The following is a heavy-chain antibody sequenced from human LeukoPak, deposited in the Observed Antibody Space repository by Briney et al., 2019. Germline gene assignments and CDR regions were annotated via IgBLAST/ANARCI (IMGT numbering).Heavy chain of an antibody. Sequence: SETLSLTCAVYGGSFSGYYWSWIRQPPGKGLEWIGEINHSGSTNYNPSLKSRVTISVDTSKNQFSLKLSSVTAADTAVYYCARGGPLLLWFGEFLDYWGQGTLVTVSS. D-gene: IGHD3-10*01. CDR2: INHSGST. CDR1: GGSFSGYY. V-gene: IGHV4-34*01. CDR3: ARGGPLLLWFGEFLDY. J-gene: IGHJ4*02.